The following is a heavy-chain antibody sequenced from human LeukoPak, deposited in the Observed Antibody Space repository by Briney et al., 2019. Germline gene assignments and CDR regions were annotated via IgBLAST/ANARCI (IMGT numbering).Heavy chain of an antibody. CDR2: IYYSGST. CDR3: ARHDRDCSSTSCYHYMDV. Sequence: TPSETLSLTCTVSGGSISSYYWSWIRQPPGKGLEWIGYIYYSGSTNYNPSLKSRVTISVDTSKNQFSLKLSSVTAADTAVYYCARHDRDCSSTSCYHYMDVWGKGTTVTVSS. J-gene: IGHJ6*03. D-gene: IGHD2-2*01. V-gene: IGHV4-59*08. CDR1: GGSISSYY.